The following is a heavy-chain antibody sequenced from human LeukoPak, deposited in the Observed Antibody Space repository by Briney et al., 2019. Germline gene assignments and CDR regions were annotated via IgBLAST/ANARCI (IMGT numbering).Heavy chain of an antibody. V-gene: IGHV1-24*01. J-gene: IGHJ4*02. Sequence: ASVKVSCKVSGYTLTELSMHWVRPAPGKGLAWMGGFDPEDGETIYAQKFQGRVTMTEDTSTDTAYMELSSLRSEHTAVYYCATYDFWSGYYTHWGQGTLVTVSS. CDR3: ATYDFWSGYYTH. D-gene: IGHD3-3*01. CDR1: GYTLTELS. CDR2: FDPEDGET.